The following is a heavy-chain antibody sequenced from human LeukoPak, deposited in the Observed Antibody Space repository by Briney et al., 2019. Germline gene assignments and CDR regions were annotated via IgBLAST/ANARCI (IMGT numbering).Heavy chain of an antibody. CDR3: AREGATTYYYDSSGFLGAFDI. V-gene: IGHV1-69*04. J-gene: IGHJ3*02. CDR1: GGTFNSYA. CDR2: IIPILGIA. D-gene: IGHD3-22*01. Sequence: ASVKVSCKASGGTFNSYAISWVRQAPGQGLEWMGRIIPILGIANYAQKFQGRVTITADKSTSTAYMELSSLRSEDTAVYYCAREGATTYYYDSSGFLGAFDIWGQGTMVTVSS.